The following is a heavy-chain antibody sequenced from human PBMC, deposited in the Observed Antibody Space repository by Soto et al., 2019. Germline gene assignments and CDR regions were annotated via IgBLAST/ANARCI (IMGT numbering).Heavy chain of an antibody. Sequence: ASVKVSCKASHYSFARYGISWVRQAPGQGLEWMGWISTYNSNTKYAQKFQGRVTMTTDTPTSTAYMNLRSLTSDDTAVYYCAREGYCSSGSCALYSHDFFGMDVWGQGTTVTVS. CDR1: HYSFARYG. J-gene: IGHJ6*02. V-gene: IGHV1-18*01. CDR3: AREGYCSSGSCALYSHDFFGMDV. CDR2: ISTYNSNT. D-gene: IGHD2-15*01.